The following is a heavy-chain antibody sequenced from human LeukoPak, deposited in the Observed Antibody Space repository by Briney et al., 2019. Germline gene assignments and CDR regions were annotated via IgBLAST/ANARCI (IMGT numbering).Heavy chain of an antibody. CDR2: ISSSGSTI. Sequence: GGSLRLSCAASGFTFSSYGMSWVRQAPGKGLEWVSYISSSGSTIYYADSVKGRFTISRDNAKNSLYLQMNSLRAEDTAVYYCARTDHYYDSSDGFDYWGQGTLVTVPS. J-gene: IGHJ4*02. CDR1: GFTFSSYG. D-gene: IGHD3-22*01. CDR3: ARTDHYYDSSDGFDY. V-gene: IGHV3-48*04.